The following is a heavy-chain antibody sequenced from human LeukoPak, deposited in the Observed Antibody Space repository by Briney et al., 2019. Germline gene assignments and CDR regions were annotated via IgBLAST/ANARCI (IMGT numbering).Heavy chain of an antibody. CDR1: GFTVSSNY. J-gene: IGHJ4*02. D-gene: IGHD6-19*01. CDR2: IYSGGST. Sequence: GGSLRLSCAASGFTVSSNYMSWARQARGKGLEWVSVIYSGGSTYYADSVKGRFTISRDNSKNTLYLQMNSLRAEDTAVYYCAREAAVAGFDYWGQGTLVTVSS. V-gene: IGHV3-53*01. CDR3: AREAAVAGFDY.